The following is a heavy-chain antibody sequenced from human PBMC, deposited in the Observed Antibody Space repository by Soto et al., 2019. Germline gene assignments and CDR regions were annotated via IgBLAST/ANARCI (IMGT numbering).Heavy chain of an antibody. J-gene: IGHJ4*02. D-gene: IGHD6-6*01. CDR1: GYTFTSNG. CDR3: ARDQNLGGYSSSAGDY. Sequence: ASAKVSCKASGYTFTSNGISWVRQAPGQGLEWMGWISAYNGNTNYAQKLQGRVTMTTDTSTSTAYMELRSLRSDDTAVYYCARDQNLGGYSSSAGDYWGQGTLVTVSS. V-gene: IGHV1-18*01. CDR2: ISAYNGNT.